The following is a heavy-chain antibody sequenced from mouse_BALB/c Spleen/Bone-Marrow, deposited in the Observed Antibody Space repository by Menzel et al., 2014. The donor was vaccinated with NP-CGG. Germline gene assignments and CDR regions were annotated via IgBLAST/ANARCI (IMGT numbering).Heavy chain of an antibody. CDR3: TRSYGSSYEYYFDY. CDR2: IYPSDSYT. CDR1: GYTFTSYW. V-gene: IGHV1-69*01. J-gene: IGHJ2*01. D-gene: IGHD1-1*01. Sequence: QVQLQQSGAELVMPGASVKLSCKASGYTFTSYWIDWVKQRPGQGLEWIGNIYPSDSYTNYNQKFKEKATLTVDKSSSTAYMQLSSPTSEDSAVYYCTRSYGSSYEYYFDYWGQGTTLTVSS.